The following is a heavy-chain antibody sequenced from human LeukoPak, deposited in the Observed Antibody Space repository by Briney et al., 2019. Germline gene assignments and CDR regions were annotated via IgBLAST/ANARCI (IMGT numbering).Heavy chain of an antibody. J-gene: IGHJ4*02. CDR2: ISSSSSYI. D-gene: IGHD3-9*01. CDR1: GFTFSSYS. V-gene: IGHV3-21*04. CDR3: AKARYYDILTGYYDFDY. Sequence: GGSLRLSCAASGFTFSSYSMNWVRQAPGKGLEWVSSISSSSSYIYYADSVKGRFTISRDNSKNTLYLQMNSLRAEDTAVYYCAKARYYDILTGYYDFDYWGQGTLVTVSS.